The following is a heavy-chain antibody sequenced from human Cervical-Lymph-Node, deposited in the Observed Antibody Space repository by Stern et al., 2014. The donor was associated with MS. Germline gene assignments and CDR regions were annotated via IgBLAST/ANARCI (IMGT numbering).Heavy chain of an antibody. CDR1: GFSLSTSGLG. Sequence: ESGPALVKPTQTLTLTCNFSGFSLSTSGLGVGWIRQPPGEALEWIAYIYWDDQNRYSPSLKSRLTITKDTSKNQVVLTLTNVDPVDTATYYCAHRTAGPFDYWGQGTLVTVSS. J-gene: IGHJ4*02. CDR3: AHRTAGPFDY. CDR2: IYWDDQN. V-gene: IGHV2-5*02.